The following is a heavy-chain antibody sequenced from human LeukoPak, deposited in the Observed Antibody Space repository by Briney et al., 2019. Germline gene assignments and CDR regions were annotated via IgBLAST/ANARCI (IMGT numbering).Heavy chain of an antibody. CDR2: IYYSGST. Sequence: SETLSLTCTVSGGSISSYYRSWIRQPPGKGLEWIGYIYYSGSTNYNPSLKSRVTISVDTSKNQFSLKLSSVTAADTAVYYCARVNRGYCSSTSCRGVFDYWGQGTLVTVSS. CDR3: ARVNRGYCSSTSCRGVFDY. J-gene: IGHJ4*02. D-gene: IGHD2-2*01. V-gene: IGHV4-59*01. CDR1: GGSISSYY.